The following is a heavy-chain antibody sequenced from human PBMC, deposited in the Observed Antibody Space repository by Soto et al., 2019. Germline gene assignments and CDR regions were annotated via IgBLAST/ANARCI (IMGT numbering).Heavy chain of an antibody. D-gene: IGHD5-12*01. J-gene: IGHJ4*02. CDR1: GFTFSSYW. Sequence: PGGSLRLSCAASGFTFSSYWMAWVRQAPGKGLEWVANVKEDGSEKNYEDSVKGRFTISRDNAKNSLFLQMNGLRAEDTAVYYSRRGHDSGGDYWGQGTLVTVSS. V-gene: IGHV3-7*01. CDR3: RRGHDSGGDY. CDR2: VKEDGSEK.